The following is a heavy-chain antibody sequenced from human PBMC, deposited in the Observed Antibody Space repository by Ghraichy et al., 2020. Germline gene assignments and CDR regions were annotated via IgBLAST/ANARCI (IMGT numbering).Heavy chain of an antibody. CDR3: ARENSSSWDPSFDY. CDR1: GFSLSTSGVG. J-gene: IGHJ4*02. V-gene: IGHV2-5*02. Sequence: SGPTLVKPTQTLTLTCTFSGFSLSTSGVGVGWIRQPPGKALEWLALIYWDDDKRYSPSLKSRLTITKDTSKNQVVLTMTNMDPVDTATYYCARENSSSWDPSFDYWGQGTLVTVSS. D-gene: IGHD6-13*01. CDR2: IYWDDDK.